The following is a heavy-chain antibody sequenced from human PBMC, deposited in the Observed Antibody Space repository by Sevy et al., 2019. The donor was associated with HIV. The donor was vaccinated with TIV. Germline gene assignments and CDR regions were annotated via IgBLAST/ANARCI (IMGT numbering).Heavy chain of an antibody. Sequence: ASVKVSCKASGYTFNSYGINWVRQAPGQGLEWMGRISAYNANTNYGQNLQDRVTMTSDTSTSTAYMELWSLRSDDTAVYFCARDKIAATGVMDYWGQGTLVTVSS. CDR1: GYTFNSYG. V-gene: IGHV1-18*01. J-gene: IGHJ4*02. CDR2: ISAYNANT. D-gene: IGHD6-13*01. CDR3: ARDKIAATGVMDY.